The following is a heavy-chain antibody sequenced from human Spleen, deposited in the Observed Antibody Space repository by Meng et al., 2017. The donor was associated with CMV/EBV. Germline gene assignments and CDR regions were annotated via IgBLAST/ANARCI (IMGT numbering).Heavy chain of an antibody. CDR1: GGSISSGNYY. J-gene: IGHJ4*02. D-gene: IGHD3-3*01. CDR3: ARAEWSAPYYFDY. CDR2: ISNSGST. Sequence: QVQLQESGPGLVKPSQTLSRTCDVSGGSISSGNYYWSWIRQPPGKGLEWIGYISNSGSTYYNPSLKSRVTISVDTSENQFSLKLSSVTAADTAVYFCARAEWSAPYYFDYWGQGTLVTVSS. V-gene: IGHV4-30-4*01.